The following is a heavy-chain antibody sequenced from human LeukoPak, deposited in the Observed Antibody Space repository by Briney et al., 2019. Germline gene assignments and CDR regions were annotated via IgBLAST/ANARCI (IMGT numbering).Heavy chain of an antibody. V-gene: IGHV1-8*01. CDR1: GYTFTSYD. J-gene: IGHJ4*02. CDR2: MNPNSGNT. Sequence: ASVKVSCKASGYTFTSYDINWVRQATGQGLKWMGWMNPNSGNTGYAQKFQGRVTMTRNTSISTANMELSSLRSEDTAVYYCARGLARTSMVTRGGVRFDYWGQGTLVTVSS. D-gene: IGHD5-18*01. CDR3: ARGLARTSMVTRGGVRFDY.